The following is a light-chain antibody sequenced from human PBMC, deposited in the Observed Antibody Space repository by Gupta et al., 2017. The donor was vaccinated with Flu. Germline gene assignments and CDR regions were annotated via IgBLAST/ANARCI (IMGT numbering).Light chain of an antibody. CDR1: QDIGNY. CDR2: DAS. Sequence: DIQMTQSPSSLSTSIGDRVTITCQASQDIGNYLNWYQQKAGKAPKLLIYDASNWETGVPSRFSGSGCGKDFTFTISSRQPEDVAPYYCQQNNNLPQSTFGQGTKMEIK. J-gene: IGKJ2*01. CDR3: QQNNNLPQST. V-gene: IGKV1-33*01.